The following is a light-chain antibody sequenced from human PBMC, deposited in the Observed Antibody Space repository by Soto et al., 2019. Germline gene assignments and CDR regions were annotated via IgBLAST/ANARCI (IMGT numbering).Light chain of an antibody. J-gene: IGLJ2*01. V-gene: IGLV1-47*01. CDR2: RND. Sequence: QPVLTQPPSASGTPGQRVSISCSGSSSNIGRNYVYWYQKVPGMAPKLLVFRNDQRPYGVPDRFSGSKSGTSASLAISRLRSEDEADYFCSTWDDSLSGIIFGGGTKLTV. CDR1: SSNIGRNY. CDR3: STWDDSLSGII.